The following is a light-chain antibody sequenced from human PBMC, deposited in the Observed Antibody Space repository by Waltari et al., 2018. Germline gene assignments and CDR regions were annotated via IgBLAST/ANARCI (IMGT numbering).Light chain of an antibody. J-gene: IGLJ1*01. Sequence: QSVLTQPPSVSGAPGQRVTISCPGSSSNIGSYYHVHRYHHLPGTAPKVLIYANNNRPSGVPDRFSGSKSGASASLAITGLQAEDEADYYCQSFDSSLDGYVFGTGTKVTVL. CDR3: QSFDSSLDGYV. CDR1: SSNIGSYYH. V-gene: IGLV1-40*01. CDR2: ANN.